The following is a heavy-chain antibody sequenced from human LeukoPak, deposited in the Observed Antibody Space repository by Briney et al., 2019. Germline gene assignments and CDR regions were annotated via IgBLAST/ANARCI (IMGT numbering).Heavy chain of an antibody. D-gene: IGHD3-10*01. CDR2: IKQDGSEK. CDR3: ARDHRKVRGVIDY. CDR1: GFTFSSYW. J-gene: IGHJ4*02. V-gene: IGHV3-7*03. Sequence: GGSLRLSCAASGFTFSSYWMSWVRQAPGKGLEWVANIKQDGSEKYYVDSVKGRFTISRDNAKNSLYLQMNSLRAEDTAVYYCARDHRKVRGVIDYWGQGTLVTASS.